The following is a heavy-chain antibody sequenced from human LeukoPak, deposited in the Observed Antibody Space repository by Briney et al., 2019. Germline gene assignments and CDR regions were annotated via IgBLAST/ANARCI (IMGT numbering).Heavy chain of an antibody. CDR3: ARHFGADNNVPFDY. D-gene: IGHD3-16*01. V-gene: IGHV4-30-4*08. CDR1: GGSISSGDYY. J-gene: IGHJ4*02. Sequence: SQTLSLTCTVSGGSISSGDYYWSWIRQPPGKGLEYIGYIYYSGSTYYNPSLKSRVTISVDTSKNQFSLKLSSVTAADTAVYYCARHFGADNNVPFDYWGQGTLVTVSS. CDR2: IYYSGST.